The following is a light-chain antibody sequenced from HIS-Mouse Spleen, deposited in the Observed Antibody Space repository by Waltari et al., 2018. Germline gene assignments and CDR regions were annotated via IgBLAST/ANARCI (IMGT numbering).Light chain of an antibody. V-gene: IGLV2-23*01. CDR3: CSYAGSSTVV. CDR2: EGS. J-gene: IGLJ2*01. CDR1: SSDVGIYNL. Sequence: QSALTQPASVSGSPGQSITISCTGTSSDVGIYNLVSWYQQHPGKAPKLMLYEGSKRPSGVSNRFSGSKSGNTASLTISGLQAEDEADYYCCSYAGSSTVVFGGGTKLTVL.